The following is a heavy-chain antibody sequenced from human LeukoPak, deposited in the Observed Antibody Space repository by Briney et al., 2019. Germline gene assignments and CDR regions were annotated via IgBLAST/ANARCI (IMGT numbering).Heavy chain of an antibody. CDR2: INSEGSST. D-gene: IGHD3-3*01. CDR1: GFTFRSYA. J-gene: IGHJ6*03. V-gene: IGHV3-74*01. CDR3: ARDYDRYYMDV. Sequence: GGTLRLSCAASGFTFRSYAMSWVRQAPGKGLEWVSRINSEGSSTSYADSVKGRFTISRDNAKNTLYLQMNSLRAEDTAVYYCARDYDRYYMDVWGKGTTVTVSS.